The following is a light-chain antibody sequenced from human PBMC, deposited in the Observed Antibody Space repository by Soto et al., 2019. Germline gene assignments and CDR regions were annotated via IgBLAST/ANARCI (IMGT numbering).Light chain of an antibody. J-gene: IGKJ1*01. V-gene: IGKV3D-15*01. CDR3: QQFRNWPWT. CDR1: QSISIN. Sequence: EIVLTQSPGTLSVSPGARVTLSCRASQSISINLAWYQHKPGQAPRLLIHGPSTRATGVPARISGSGSGTEFTLTIGSLQSEDFAVYYCQQFRNWPWTFGQGTKVEVK. CDR2: GPS.